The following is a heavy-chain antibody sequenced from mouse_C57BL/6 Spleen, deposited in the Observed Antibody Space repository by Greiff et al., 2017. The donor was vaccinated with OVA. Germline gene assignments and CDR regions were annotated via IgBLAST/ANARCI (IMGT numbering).Heavy chain of an antibody. CDR2: ISSGSSTI. D-gene: IGHD2-4*01. CDR3: ARGAYYDYPYAMDY. J-gene: IGHJ4*01. CDR1: GFTFSDYG. V-gene: IGHV5-17*01. Sequence: DVMLVESGGGLVKPGGSLKLSCAASGFTFSDYGMHWVRQAPEKGLEWVAYISSGSSTIYYADTVKGRFTISRDNAKNTLFLQMTSLRSEDTAMYYCARGAYYDYPYAMDYWGQGTSVTVSS.